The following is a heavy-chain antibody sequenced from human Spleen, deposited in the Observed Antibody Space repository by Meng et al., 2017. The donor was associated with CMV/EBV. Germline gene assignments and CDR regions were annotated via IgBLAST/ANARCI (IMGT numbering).Heavy chain of an antibody. D-gene: IGHD3-3*01. Sequence: GESLKISCAASGFTFSYYSMNWVRQAPGKGLEWVSRINSDGSSTSYADSVKGRFTISRDNAKNTLYLQMNSLRAEDTAVYYCAKGAYDFWSGYYIPNYYYYYGMDVWGQGTTVTVSS. CDR3: AKGAYDFWSGYYIPNYYYYYGMDV. J-gene: IGHJ6*02. V-gene: IGHV3-74*01. CDR1: GFTFSYYS. CDR2: INSDGSST.